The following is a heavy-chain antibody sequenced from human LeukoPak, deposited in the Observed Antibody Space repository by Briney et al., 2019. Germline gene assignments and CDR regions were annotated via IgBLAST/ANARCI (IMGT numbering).Heavy chain of an antibody. V-gene: IGHV4-34*01. Sequence: SETLSLTCAVYGGSFSGYYWSWIRQPPGKGLEWIGEINHSGSTNYNPSLKSRVTISVDTSKNQFSLKLSSVTAADTAVYYCARAPPYYDFWSGSYFDYWGQGTLVTVSS. J-gene: IGHJ4*02. CDR1: GGSFSGYY. CDR2: INHSGST. CDR3: ARAPPYYDFWSGSYFDY. D-gene: IGHD3-3*01.